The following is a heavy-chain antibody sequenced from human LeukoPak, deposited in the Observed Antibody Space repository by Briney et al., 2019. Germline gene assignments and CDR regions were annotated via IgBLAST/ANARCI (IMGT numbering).Heavy chain of an antibody. CDR1: GFTFSSYS. CDR3: ARDRAQWFGELRDAFDI. Sequence: GGSLRLSCAASGFTFSSYSINWVRQAPGKGLEWVSSISRNRSHIYYATSVTGRFTISTANAKNSLYLKMNSLRAKDTAVYYCARDRAQWFGELRDAFDIWGQGTMVTVSS. J-gene: IGHJ3*02. CDR2: ISRNRSHI. D-gene: IGHD3-10*01. V-gene: IGHV3-21*01.